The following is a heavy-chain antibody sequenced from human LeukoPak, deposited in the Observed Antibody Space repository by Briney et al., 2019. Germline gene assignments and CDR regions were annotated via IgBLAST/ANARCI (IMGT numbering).Heavy chain of an antibody. CDR3: ARHKLSGSGSAFDY. CDR2: IYYSGST. CDR1: GGSISSYY. J-gene: IGHJ4*02. D-gene: IGHD3-10*01. V-gene: IGHV4-59*08. Sequence: SETLSLTCTVSGGSISSYYWSWIRQPPGKGLEGIGYIYYSGSTNYNPSLKSRVTISVDTSKNQFSLKLSSVTAADTAVYYCARHKLSGSGSAFDYWGQGTLVTVSS.